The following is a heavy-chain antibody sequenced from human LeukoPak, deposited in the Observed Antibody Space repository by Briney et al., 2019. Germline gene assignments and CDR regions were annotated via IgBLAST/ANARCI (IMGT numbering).Heavy chain of an antibody. J-gene: IGHJ4*02. V-gene: IGHV4-4*02. CDR3: ARDNVVDATSGIDY. CDR2: IYHSGST. D-gene: IGHD2-21*01. CDR1: GGSFSSSNW. Sequence: PSETLSLTCAVYGGSFSSSNWWSWVRQPPGKGLEWIGEIYHSGSTNYNPSLKSRVTISVDKSKNQFSLKLTSMTAADTAVYFCARDNVVDATSGIDYWGQGTLVTVSS.